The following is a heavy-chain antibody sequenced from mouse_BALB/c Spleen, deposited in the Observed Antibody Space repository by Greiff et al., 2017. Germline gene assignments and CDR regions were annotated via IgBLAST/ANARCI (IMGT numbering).Heavy chain of an antibody. CDR2: ISSGSSTI. V-gene: IGHV5-17*02. J-gene: IGHJ3*01. CDR1: GFTFSSFG. CDR3: AREDYGYGFAY. D-gene: IGHD1-2*01. Sequence: EVKLMESGGGLVQPGGSRKLSCAASGFTFSSFGMHWVRQAPEKGLEWVAYISSGSSTIYYADTVKGRFTISRDNPKNSLFLQMTSLRSEDTAMYYCAREDYGYGFAYWGQGTLVTVSA.